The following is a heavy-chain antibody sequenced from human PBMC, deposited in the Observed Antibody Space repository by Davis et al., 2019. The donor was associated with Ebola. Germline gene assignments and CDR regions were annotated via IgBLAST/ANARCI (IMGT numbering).Heavy chain of an antibody. J-gene: IGHJ4*02. CDR1: GFTFSSYG. CDR2: ISYDGSNK. D-gene: IGHD3-10*01. CDR3: ARDPAAYYGSGSSPGY. Sequence: GESLKISCAASGFTFSSYGMHWVRQAPGKGLEWVAVISYDGSNKYYADSVKGRFTISRDNSKNTLYLQMNSLRAEDTAVYYCARDPAAYYGSGSSPGYWGQGTLVTVSS. V-gene: IGHV3-30*03.